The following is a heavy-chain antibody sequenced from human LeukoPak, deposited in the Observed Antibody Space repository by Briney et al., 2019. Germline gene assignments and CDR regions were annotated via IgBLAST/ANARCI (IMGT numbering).Heavy chain of an antibody. CDR2: AYNSGST. J-gene: IGHJ3*02. CDR3: ARGKYSSSDAFDI. Sequence: SETLSLTCSVSGDSVSSDSYYWSWIRQPPGKGLEWIGYAYNSGSTNYNPSLKSRITISVETSKNQFSLKLNSVTAADTAVYYCARGKYSSSDAFDIWGQGTMVSVSS. V-gene: IGHV4-61*01. CDR1: GDSVSSDSYY. D-gene: IGHD6-6*01.